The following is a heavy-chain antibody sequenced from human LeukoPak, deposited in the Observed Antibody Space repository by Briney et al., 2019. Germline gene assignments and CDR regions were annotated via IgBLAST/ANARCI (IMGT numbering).Heavy chain of an antibody. CDR3: AKGTGPSGLVVETANWFDP. V-gene: IGHV1-24*01. CDR2: FDPEDGET. Sequence: GASVKVSCKVSGYTLTELSMHWVRQAPGKGLEWMGGFDPEDGETIYAQKFQGRVTMTEDTSTDTAYMELSSLRSEDTAVYYCAKGTGPSGLVVETANWFDPWGQGTLVTVSS. D-gene: IGHD2-15*01. CDR1: GYTLTELS. J-gene: IGHJ5*02.